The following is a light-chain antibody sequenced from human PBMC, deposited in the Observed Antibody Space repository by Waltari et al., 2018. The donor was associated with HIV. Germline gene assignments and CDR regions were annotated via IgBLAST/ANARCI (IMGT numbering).Light chain of an antibody. J-gene: IGKJ4*01. CDR1: QGISSY. V-gene: IGKV1-8*01. Sequence: AIRMTQYPSSFSASTGDRVTSTCRASQGISSYLAWYQQKPGKDPKLLIYAASTLQSGVPAMFSGSGSGTDFTLTLSCLQSEDFASYYCQQYYSYPLLTFGGGTKVEIK. CDR2: AAS. CDR3: QQYYSYPLLT.